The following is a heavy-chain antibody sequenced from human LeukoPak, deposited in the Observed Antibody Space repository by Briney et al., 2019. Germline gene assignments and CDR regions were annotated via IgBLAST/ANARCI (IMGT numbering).Heavy chain of an antibody. CDR1: GFTFSSYA. CDR3: ARTHGDYYFGY. Sequence: GGSLRLSCAASGFTFSSYAMSWVRQAPGKGLEWVSSISGTGAYYADSVRGRFTISRDNSKNTLFLQVSRLRAEDTAVYHCARTHGDYYFGYWGLGTLVTVSS. J-gene: IGHJ4*02. V-gene: IGHV3-23*01. D-gene: IGHD3/OR15-3a*01. CDR2: ISGTGA.